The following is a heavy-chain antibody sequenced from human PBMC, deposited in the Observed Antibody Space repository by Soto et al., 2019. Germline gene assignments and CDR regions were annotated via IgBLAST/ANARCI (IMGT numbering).Heavy chain of an antibody. CDR1: GFTFSSYG. J-gene: IGHJ6*02. D-gene: IGHD3-10*01. CDR2: IWYDGSNK. V-gene: IGHV3-33*01. Sequence: QVQLVESGGGVVQPGRSLRLSCAASGFTFSSYGMHWVRQAPGKGLEWVAVIWYDGSNKYYADSVKGRFTISRDNSKNTLYLQMNSLRAEDTAVYYCARDQRFWWFGELPPEPYYYYGMDVWGQGTTVTVSS. CDR3: ARDQRFWWFGELPPEPYYYYGMDV.